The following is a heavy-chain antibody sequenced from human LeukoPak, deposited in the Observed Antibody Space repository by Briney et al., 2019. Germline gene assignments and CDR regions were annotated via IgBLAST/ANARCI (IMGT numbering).Heavy chain of an antibody. J-gene: IGHJ4*02. CDR1: GYTFTGYY. CDR2: INPNSGGT. D-gene: IGHD3-3*01. CDR3: ARDLTIFGVGPFDY. V-gene: IGHV1-2*02. Sequence: ASVKVSCKASGYTFTGYYMHWVRQAPGQGLEWMGWINPNSGGTNYAQKLQGRVTMTRDTSISTAYMELSRLRSDDTAVYYCARDLTIFGVGPFDYWGQGTLVTVSS.